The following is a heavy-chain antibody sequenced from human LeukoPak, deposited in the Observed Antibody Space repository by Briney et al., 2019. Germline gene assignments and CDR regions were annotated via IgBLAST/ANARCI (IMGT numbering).Heavy chain of an antibody. D-gene: IGHD3-9*01. J-gene: IGHJ5*02. CDR3: ARHGRYYDILTGYYYWFDP. Sequence: SETLSLTCTVSGGSISSGSYYWCWIRQPPGEGLEWIGSIYYSGSTSYNPSLKSRVTISVDASKNQFSLKLSSVTAADTAVYYCARHGRYYDILTGYYYWFDPWGQGTLVTVSS. V-gene: IGHV4-39*01. CDR2: IYYSGST. CDR1: GGSISSGSYY.